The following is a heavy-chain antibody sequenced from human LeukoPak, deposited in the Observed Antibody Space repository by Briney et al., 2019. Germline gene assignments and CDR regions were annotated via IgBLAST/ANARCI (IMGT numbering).Heavy chain of an antibody. CDR2: INHSGST. CDR3: ARVLGWLRNPTQATNWFDP. Sequence: RSSETLSLTCAVYGGSFSGYYWSWIRQPPGKGLEWIGEINHSGSTNYNPSLKSRVTISVDTSKNQFSLKLSSVTAADTAVYYCARVLGWLRNPTQATNWFDPWGQGTLVTVSS. CDR1: GGSFSGYY. D-gene: IGHD5-12*01. J-gene: IGHJ5*02. V-gene: IGHV4-34*01.